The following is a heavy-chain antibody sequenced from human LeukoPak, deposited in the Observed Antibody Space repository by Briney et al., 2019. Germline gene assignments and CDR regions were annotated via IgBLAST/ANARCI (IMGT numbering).Heavy chain of an antibody. CDR1: GGSISNYY. D-gene: IGHD6-6*01. CDR2: ISYSGST. J-gene: IGHJ4*02. CDR3: ARHRGSSSNYYYFDY. Sequence: SETLSLTCTVSGGSISNYYWSWIRQPPGKGLEWIGYISYSGSTNYNPSLKSRVTISVDTSNIQFSLRLSSVTAADTAVYYCARHRGSSSNYYYFDYWGQGTLVTVSS. V-gene: IGHV4-59*08.